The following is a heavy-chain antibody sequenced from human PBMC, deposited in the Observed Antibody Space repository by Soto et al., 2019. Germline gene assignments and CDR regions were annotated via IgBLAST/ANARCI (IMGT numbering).Heavy chain of an antibody. V-gene: IGHV3-48*02. CDR1: GFTFSSYS. CDR3: ATLYSGYDSYYGMDV. J-gene: IGHJ6*02. CDR2: ISSSSSTI. D-gene: IGHD5-12*01. Sequence: GGSLRLSCAASGFTFSSYSMNWVRQAPGKGLEWVSYISSSSSTIYYADSVKGRFTISRDNAKNSLYLQMNSLRDEDTAVYYCATLYSGYDSYYGMDVWGQGTTVTVSS.